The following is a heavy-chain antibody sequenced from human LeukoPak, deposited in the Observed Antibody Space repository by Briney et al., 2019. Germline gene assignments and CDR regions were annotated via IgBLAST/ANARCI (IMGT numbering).Heavy chain of an antibody. CDR1: GFTFSSYA. D-gene: IGHD4-23*01. CDR2: ISGSGGST. Sequence: PGGSLRLSCAASGFTFSSYAMSWVRQAPGKGLEWVSAISGSGGSTYYADSVKGRFTISRDNSKNTLYLQMNSLRAEDTAVYYCAKDLSYDYGGNSYYYYGMDVWGQGTTVTVSS. CDR3: AKDLSYDYGGNSYYYYGMDV. J-gene: IGHJ6*02. V-gene: IGHV3-23*01.